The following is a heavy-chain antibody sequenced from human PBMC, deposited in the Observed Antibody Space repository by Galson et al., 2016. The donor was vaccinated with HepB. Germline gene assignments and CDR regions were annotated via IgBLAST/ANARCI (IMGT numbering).Heavy chain of an antibody. D-gene: IGHD3-10*01. CDR3: ERANILYRGVFVAFDF. V-gene: IGHV3-53*01. J-gene: IGHJ3*01. Sequence: SLRLSCAASGLTVSSNYMNWVRQRQGKGLEWVSVMYSGGGTDYADSVKGRFTISRDNSKNTLYLQMNSLRVEDTAVYYCERANILYRGVFVAFDFWGQGAMVTVSS. CDR2: MYSGGGT. CDR1: GLTVSSNY.